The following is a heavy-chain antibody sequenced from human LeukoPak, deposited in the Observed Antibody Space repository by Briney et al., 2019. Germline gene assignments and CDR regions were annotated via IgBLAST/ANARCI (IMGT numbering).Heavy chain of an antibody. CDR1: GFTFDDYYA. V-gene: IGHV3-43*02. CDR3: AKGPHGP. Sequence: GGSLRLSCAVSGFTFDDYYAIHWVRQAPGKGLEWVSLISGDGRRTNYTDSVKGRFTISRDDTKSSLFLQMNSLTTDDTAFYYCAKGPHGPWGQGTLVTVSS. J-gene: IGHJ5*02. CDR2: ISGDGRRT.